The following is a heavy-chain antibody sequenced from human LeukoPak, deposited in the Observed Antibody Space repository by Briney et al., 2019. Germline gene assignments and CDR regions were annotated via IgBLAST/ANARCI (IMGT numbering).Heavy chain of an antibody. CDR3: ATDGVYPTQTRAFDI. J-gene: IGHJ3*02. Sequence: ASVKVSCKVSGYTLTELSMHWVRQAPGKGLEWMGGFDPEDGETIYAQKFQGRVTMTEDTSTDTAYMELSSLRSEDTAVYYCATDGVYPTQTRAFDIRGQGTMVTVSS. CDR1: GYTLTELS. D-gene: IGHD3-10*01. V-gene: IGHV1-24*01. CDR2: FDPEDGET.